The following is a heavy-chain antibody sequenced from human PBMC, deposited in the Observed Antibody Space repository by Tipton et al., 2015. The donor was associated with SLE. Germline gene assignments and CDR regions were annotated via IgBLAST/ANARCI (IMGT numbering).Heavy chain of an antibody. V-gene: IGHV3-33*03. CDR3: AKDPSIAGRGFFEY. CDR2: VWYDGSNE. J-gene: IGHJ4*02. CDR1: GFTFSNYG. D-gene: IGHD6-6*01. Sequence: RSLRLSCAASGFTFSNYGIHWVRQAPGQGLEWVGVVWYDGSNEHYADSVKGRLTISRDNAKNSLYLQMNSLRAEDTALYYCAKDPSIAGRGFFEYWGQGTLVTVSS.